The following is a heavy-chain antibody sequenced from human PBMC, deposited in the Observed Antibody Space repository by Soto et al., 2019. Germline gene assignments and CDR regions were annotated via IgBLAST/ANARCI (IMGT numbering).Heavy chain of an antibody. D-gene: IGHD3-10*01. CDR3: AGVVINSGTHYTGPSSFDL. CDR1: GGTLSDHG. Sequence: QVQLEQSGAEVKRPGSSVRVSCKASGGTLSDHGVSCLRQAPGQGLEWVGGTVAVFNAPKYAPEFQGRVTIAADKYTNVSYMKLTSLRSDDTAFIDWAGVVINSGTHYTGPSSFDLWGHGTMVIVSS. V-gene: IGHV1-69*06. J-gene: IGHJ3*01. CDR2: TVAVFNAP.